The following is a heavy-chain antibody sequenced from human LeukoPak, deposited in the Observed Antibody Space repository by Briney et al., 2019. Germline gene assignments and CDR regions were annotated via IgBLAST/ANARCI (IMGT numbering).Heavy chain of an antibody. Sequence: ASVKVSCKASGYTFTGYYMHWVRQAPGQGLEWMGWINPNSGGTNYAQKFQGRVTMTRDTSISTAYMELSRLRSDDTAVYYRARAFYDILTGYATPIGYWGQGTLVTVSS. J-gene: IGHJ4*02. CDR3: ARAFYDILTGYATPIGY. CDR2: INPNSGGT. CDR1: GYTFTGYY. V-gene: IGHV1-2*02. D-gene: IGHD3-9*01.